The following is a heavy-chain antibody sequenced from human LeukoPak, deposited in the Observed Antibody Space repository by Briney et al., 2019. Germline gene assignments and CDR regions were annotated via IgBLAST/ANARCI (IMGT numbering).Heavy chain of an antibody. CDR2: ISSSGSTI. V-gene: IGHV3-11*04. D-gene: IGHD3-3*01. CDR1: GFTFFDYF. CDR3: ARDPYDFWSGPPRNDAFDI. J-gene: IGHJ3*02. Sequence: GGSLRLSCAAPGFTFFDYFMSWIRQAPGEGRRRGSYISSSGSTIYYADSVKGRFTISRDNAKNSLYLQMNSLGAEDTAVYYCARDPYDFWSGPPRNDAFDIWGQGTMVTVSS.